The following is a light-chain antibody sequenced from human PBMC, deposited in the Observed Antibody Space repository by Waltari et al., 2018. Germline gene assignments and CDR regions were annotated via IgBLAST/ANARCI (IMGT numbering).Light chain of an antibody. CDR1: QSVSNN. V-gene: IGKV3-15*01. Sequence: ERVMTQPPATLSVSPGERATLSCRASQSVSNNLAWYQQKPGQAPRLLIYGASTRATDIPARFSGSGSGTEFTLTISSLQSEDFAVYYCQQYNNWLWTFGQGTKVEVK. CDR2: GAS. J-gene: IGKJ1*01. CDR3: QQYNNWLWT.